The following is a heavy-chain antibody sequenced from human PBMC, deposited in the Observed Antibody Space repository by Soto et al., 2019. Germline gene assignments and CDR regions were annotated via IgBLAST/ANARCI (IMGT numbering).Heavy chain of an antibody. Sequence: TSETLSLTCTVSGVSSTNHFWSWIRQSPGKGLEWIGFIYSYSGSTSYNPSLKSRVTISVDTSKSQFSLKLSSVTAADTAVYYCARDPPPPDYWGQGTLVTVSS. CDR2: IYSYSGST. J-gene: IGHJ4*02. CDR1: GVSSTNHF. V-gene: IGHV4-59*11. CDR3: ARDPPPPDY.